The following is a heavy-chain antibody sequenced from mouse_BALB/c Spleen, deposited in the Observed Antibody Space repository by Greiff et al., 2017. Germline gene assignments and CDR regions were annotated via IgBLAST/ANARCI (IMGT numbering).Heavy chain of an antibody. CDR3: AYGNYAMDY. D-gene: IGHD2-1*01. CDR2: ISYDGSN. CDR1: GYSITSGYY. V-gene: IGHV3-6*02. J-gene: IGHJ4*01. Sequence: VQLKESGPGLVKPSQSLSLTCSVTGYSITSGYYWNWIRQFPGNKLEWMGYISYDGSNNYNPSLKNRISITRDTSKNQFFLKLNSVTTEDTATYYCAYGNYAMDYWGQGTSVSVSS.